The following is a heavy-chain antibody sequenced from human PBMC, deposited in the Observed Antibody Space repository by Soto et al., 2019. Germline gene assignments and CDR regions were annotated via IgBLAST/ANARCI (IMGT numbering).Heavy chain of an antibody. V-gene: IGHV3-33*01. CDR2: IWHDGSNK. J-gene: IGHJ4*02. Sequence: QVQLVESGGGVVQPGRSLRLSCGASGFTFSSYGMHWVRQAPGKGLEWVAVIWHDGSNKYYADSVKGRFTISRDNSKNTLYLQMNSLRAEDTAIYYCARDRGSDAPIDYWGQGTLVTVSS. CDR3: ARDRGSDAPIDY. D-gene: IGHD2-21*01. CDR1: GFTFSSYG.